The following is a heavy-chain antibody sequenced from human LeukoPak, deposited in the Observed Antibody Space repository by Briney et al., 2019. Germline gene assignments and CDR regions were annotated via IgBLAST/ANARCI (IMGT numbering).Heavy chain of an antibody. J-gene: IGHJ4*02. D-gene: IGHD1-26*01. Sequence: SETLSLTCTVSGGSISSSTSYWGWIRQPPGKGLEWIGSIYATGSTYYKSSLKSRVTISIDTSNNQFSLKLTSVTAADTAVYYCARDRGSGNYDYWGQGTLVTVSS. CDR2: IYATGST. CDR3: ARDRGSGNYDY. CDR1: GGSISSSTSY. V-gene: IGHV4-39*07.